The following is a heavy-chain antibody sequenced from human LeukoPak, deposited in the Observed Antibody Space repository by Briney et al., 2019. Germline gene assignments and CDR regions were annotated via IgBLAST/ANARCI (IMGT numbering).Heavy chain of an antibody. V-gene: IGHV4-30-4*08. Sequence: PSETLSLTCTVSGGSISSGDYYWSWIRQPPGKGLEWIGYIYYSGSTYYNPSLKSRVTISVDTSKNQFSLKLSSVTAADTAVYYCARDLPSGSYYATDHDAFDIWGQGTMVTVSS. J-gene: IGHJ3*02. CDR2: IYYSGST. D-gene: IGHD1-26*01. CDR3: ARDLPSGSYYATDHDAFDI. CDR1: GGSISSGDYY.